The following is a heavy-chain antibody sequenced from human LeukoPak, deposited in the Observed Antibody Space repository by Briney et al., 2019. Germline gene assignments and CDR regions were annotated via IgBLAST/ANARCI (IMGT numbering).Heavy chain of an antibody. CDR2: IYIGGNT. CDR1: GFTFGDYY. CDR3: AREDGSGSYPGYYYGMDV. D-gene: IGHD3-10*01. Sequence: GGSLRLSCAASGFTFGDYYMSWIRQAPGKGLEWVSLIYIGGNTFYADSVKGRFTISRDNSKNTLYLQMNSLRAEDTAVYYCAREDGSGSYPGYYYGMDVWGQGTTVTVSS. V-gene: IGHV3-53*01. J-gene: IGHJ6*02.